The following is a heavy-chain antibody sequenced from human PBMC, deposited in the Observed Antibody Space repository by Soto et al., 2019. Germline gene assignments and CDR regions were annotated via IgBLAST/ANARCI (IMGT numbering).Heavy chain of an antibody. CDR3: ARYGYSGYDYAF. J-gene: IGHJ4*02. CDR1: GASISSSY. Sequence: LETLSLTCTVSGASISSSYWSWFRQPPGKRLEWIGYLYDSGSTNYNPSLKSRLTISVDTSKNQFSLKLSSVTAADTAVYYCARYGYSGYDYAFWGRGTLVTGSS. V-gene: IGHV4-59*01. CDR2: LYDSGST. D-gene: IGHD5-12*01.